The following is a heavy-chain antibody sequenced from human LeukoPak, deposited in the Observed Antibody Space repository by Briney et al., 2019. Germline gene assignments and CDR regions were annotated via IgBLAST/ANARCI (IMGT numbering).Heavy chain of an antibody. J-gene: IGHJ2*01. D-gene: IGHD3-3*02. CDR2: IIENGGET. V-gene: IGHV3-23*01. CDR3: ARDSTGYWYFDL. CDR1: GFTFNKFA. Sequence: GGSLRLSCAASGFTFNKFAMSWVRQAPGKGLEWVSGIIENGGETYYADSVRGRFTISRDNSKNTLYLQMNSLRAEDTAVYYCARDSTGYWYFDLWGRGTLVSVSS.